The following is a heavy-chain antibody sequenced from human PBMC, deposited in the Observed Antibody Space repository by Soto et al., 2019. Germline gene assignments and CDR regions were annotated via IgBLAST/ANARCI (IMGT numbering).Heavy chain of an antibody. J-gene: IGHJ5*02. CDR2: TXAGNGXP. CDR3: ARGGGWYVWFDP. CDR1: GSTFTRYA. D-gene: IGHD6-19*01. V-gene: IGHV1-3*01. Sequence: XSVKVSCKASGSTFTRYAMHWVRQAPGQRLDGMRSTXAGNGXPKYPPQFPGXXTIPRDTXXSTDYMELSSLRSEDTAVYYCARGGGWYVWFDPWGQETLVTVSS.